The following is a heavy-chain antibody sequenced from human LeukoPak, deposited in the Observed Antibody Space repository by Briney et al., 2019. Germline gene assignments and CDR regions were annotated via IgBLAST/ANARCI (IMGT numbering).Heavy chain of an antibody. V-gene: IGHV3-23*01. CDR3: ATGYADYGGAADY. Sequence: GGSLRLSCAASGFTFSSYGMSWVRQAPGKGLEWVSSISNSGGSTYHADSVKGRFTISRDNPKNTLYLQMNSLRAEDTAVYYCATGYADYGGAADYWGQGTLVTVSS. D-gene: IGHD4-17*01. CDR2: ISNSGGST. CDR1: GFTFSSYG. J-gene: IGHJ4*02.